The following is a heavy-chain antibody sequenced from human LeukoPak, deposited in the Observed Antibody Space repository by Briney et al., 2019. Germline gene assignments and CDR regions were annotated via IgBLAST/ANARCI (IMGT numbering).Heavy chain of an antibody. CDR2: ISSSGSTI. CDR3: ARVPSSGWSYYYYGMDV. CDR1: GFTFSDYY. Sequence: GGSLRLSCAASGFTFSDYYMSWIRQAPGKGLEWVSYISSSGSTIYYADSVKGRFTISRDNAKNSLYLQMNSLRAEDTAVYYCARVPSSGWSYYYYGMDVWGQGTTVTVSS. V-gene: IGHV3-11*01. D-gene: IGHD6-19*01. J-gene: IGHJ6*02.